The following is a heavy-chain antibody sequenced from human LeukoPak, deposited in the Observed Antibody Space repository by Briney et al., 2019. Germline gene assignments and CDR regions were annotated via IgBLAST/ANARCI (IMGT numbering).Heavy chain of an antibody. J-gene: IGHJ6*03. CDR3: ARVGPWVNPDYYYYYMDV. CDR1: KYTFTGYY. Sequence: GASVKVSCKASKYTFTGYYLHWVRQAPGQGLEWMGWINPNSGGTNYAQKFQGRVTMTRDTSISTAYMELSRLRSDDTAVYYCARVGPWVNPDYYYYYMDVWGKGTTVTVSS. V-gene: IGHV1-2*02. D-gene: IGHD1-14*01. CDR2: INPNSGGT.